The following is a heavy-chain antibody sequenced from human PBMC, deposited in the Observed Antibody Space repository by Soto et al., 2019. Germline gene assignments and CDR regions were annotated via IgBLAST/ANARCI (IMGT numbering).Heavy chain of an antibody. J-gene: IGHJ6*02. D-gene: IGHD3-10*01. CDR1: GITFEDYA. CDR2: VSWNGDII. CDR3: AKGGGPGGLLARYGMDV. V-gene: IGHV3-9*01. Sequence: EVQLVESGGGLVQPGRSLRLSCAVSGITFEDYAMHWVRQGPGKGLEWVSGVSWNGDIIGYADSVRGRFTISRDNAKRPLYLEMNILRTEDSALYYCAKGGGPGGLLARYGMDVWGHGTTVTVSS.